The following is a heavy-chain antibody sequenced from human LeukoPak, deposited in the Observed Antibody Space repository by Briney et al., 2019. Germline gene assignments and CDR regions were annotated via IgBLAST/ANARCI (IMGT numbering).Heavy chain of an antibody. J-gene: IGHJ4*02. CDR3: ARGVGVRGVATFDY. V-gene: IGHV4-59*01. CDR2: IYYRGSP. Sequence: PPQSLSLTCTVSGGSISSYYWSWIRQPPGKGLEWIGYIYYRGSPNYNPSLKSRVTISVDTSKNQFSLKLSSVTAADTAVYYCARGVGVRGVATFDYWGQGTLVTVST. D-gene: IGHD3-10*01. CDR1: GGSISSYY.